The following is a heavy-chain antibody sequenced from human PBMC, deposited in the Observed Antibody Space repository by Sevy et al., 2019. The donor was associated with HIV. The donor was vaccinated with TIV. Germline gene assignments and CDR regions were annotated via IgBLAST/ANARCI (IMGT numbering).Heavy chain of an antibody. CDR2: LSFGCGEI. V-gene: IGHV3-23*01. CDR3: AREGCTKPHDY. CDR1: GFTFSKYS. Sequence: GGSLRLSCAASGFTFSKYSMSWVRQPPGKGLEWVSTLSFGCGEINYADSVKGRFTISRDSSKSSVYLQLNSQRPEDTAVYYCAREGCTKPHDYWGQGTLVTVSS. J-gene: IGHJ4*02. D-gene: IGHD2-8*01.